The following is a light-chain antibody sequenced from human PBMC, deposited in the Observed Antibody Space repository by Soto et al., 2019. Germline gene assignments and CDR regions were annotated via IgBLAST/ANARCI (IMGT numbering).Light chain of an antibody. J-gene: IGKJ2*01. Sequence: DIQMTQSPPSLSASVGDRGTITCRASQAISNFVAWYQQKAGKAPSLLIYEASTLQSGVPSRFSGRGSGTAFTLTISSLQPEDVATYFCQNYNGAPYAFGQGTKLEIK. V-gene: IGKV1-27*01. CDR3: QNYNGAPYA. CDR2: EAS. CDR1: QAISNF.